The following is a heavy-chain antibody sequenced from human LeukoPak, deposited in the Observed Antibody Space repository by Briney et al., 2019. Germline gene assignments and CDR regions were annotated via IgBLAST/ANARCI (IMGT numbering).Heavy chain of an antibody. CDR2: ISGSGGST. V-gene: IGHV3-23*01. D-gene: IGHD3-22*01. CDR3: AKDPYYDSSGYYSSLYYFDY. J-gene: IGHJ4*02. Sequence: GGSLRRSCSAYGFTFSSYAMRWVRQAPGKGLEWVSAISGSGGSTYYADSVKGRFTISTDNSKNTLYLQMNSLRAEDTAVYYCAKDPYYDSSGYYSSLYYFDYWGQGTLVTVSS. CDR1: GFTFSSYA.